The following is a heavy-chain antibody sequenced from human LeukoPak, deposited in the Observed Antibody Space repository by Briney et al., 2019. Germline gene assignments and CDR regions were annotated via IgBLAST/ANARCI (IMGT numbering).Heavy chain of an antibody. J-gene: IGHJ3*02. CDR1: GFPFSAYA. D-gene: IGHD4-17*01. V-gene: IGHV3-23*01. CDR3: GRDPNGDYIGAFEM. CDR2: IQGSGGIR. Sequence: GGSLRLSCIGSGFPFSAYAMTWVRQAPGKGLEWVSSIQGSGGIRGYADFVQGRFTISRDNSKNTLFLQMNSLRGEDTAVYYCGRDPNGDYIGAFEMWGPGTLVTVSS.